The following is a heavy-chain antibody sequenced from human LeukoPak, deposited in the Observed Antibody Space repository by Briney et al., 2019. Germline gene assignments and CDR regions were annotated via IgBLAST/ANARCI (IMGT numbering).Heavy chain of an antibody. CDR1: GGTFSSYA. D-gene: IGHD1-26*01. V-gene: IGHV1-69*13. CDR2: IIPIFGTA. Sequence: SVKVSCKASGGTFSSYAINWVRQAPGQGLEWMGGIIPIFGTANYAQKFQGKVTIAADESTSTAYMELSSLRSEDTAVYYCAREPPEWELRDYGMDVWGQGTTVTVSS. J-gene: IGHJ6*02. CDR3: AREPPEWELRDYGMDV.